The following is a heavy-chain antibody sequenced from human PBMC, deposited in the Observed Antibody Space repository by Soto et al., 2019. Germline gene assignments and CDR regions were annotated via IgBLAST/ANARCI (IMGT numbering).Heavy chain of an antibody. CDR3: AREFCSGGNCYTYYFDP. CDR1: GLPFNRYW. D-gene: IGHD2-15*01. V-gene: IGHV3-74*01. CDR2: INTDGSNT. J-gene: IGHJ5*02. Sequence: GSMRLSCAASGLPFNRYWVHWVRHAPGKGLVWVSHINTDGSNTNYADSVKGRFTISRDNAKSTLFLQMNSLRDEDTAVYYCAREFCSGGNCYTYYFDPWGQGIPVTVSS.